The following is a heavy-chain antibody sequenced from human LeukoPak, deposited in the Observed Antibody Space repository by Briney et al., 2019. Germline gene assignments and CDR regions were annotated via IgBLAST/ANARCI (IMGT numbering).Heavy chain of an antibody. V-gene: IGHV3-15*01. CDR2: IKSKTEGGTT. CDR1: GXTFSNAW. D-gene: IGHD2-15*01. J-gene: IGHJ3*02. Sequence: GGSLRLSCAASGXTFSNAWMSWVRQAPGKGLEWVGRIKSKTEGGTTEYAAPVKGRFTVSRDDSKNTLYLQMNSLKTEDTAVYYCTRDTVLDALDIWGQGTMVTVSS. CDR3: TRDTVLDALDI.